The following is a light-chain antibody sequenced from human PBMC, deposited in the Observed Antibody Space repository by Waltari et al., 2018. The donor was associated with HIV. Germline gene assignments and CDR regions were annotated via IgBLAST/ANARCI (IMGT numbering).Light chain of an antibody. CDR1: SSDIGGYNY. Sequence: QSALTQPASVSGSPGQSITISCTGTSSDIGGYNYVSWHQHHPGRAPKLIIFEVSNRPSGFSNRFSGSKSGNTASLIISGLLAEDDADYYCSSYTSGTTWGFGGGTKLTVL. J-gene: IGLJ3*02. CDR3: SSYTSGTTWG. CDR2: EVS. V-gene: IGLV2-14*01.